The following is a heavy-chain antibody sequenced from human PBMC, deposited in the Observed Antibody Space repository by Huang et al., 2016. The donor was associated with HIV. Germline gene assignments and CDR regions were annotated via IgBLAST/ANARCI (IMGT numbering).Heavy chain of an antibody. CDR1: GGSISSSSYY. Sequence: QLQLQESGPGLVKPSATLSLTCTVSGGSISSSSYYWGWLRQPPGKGLEWIGSIYHSGTTYYNPSLKSRVTISVDTSRTQSSLKLSSVTAADTAVYYCAAHGRIVGIPAAPLRFDPWGQGTLVTVSS. CDR2: IYHSGTT. CDR3: AAHGRIVGIPAAPLRFDP. V-gene: IGHV4-39*01. J-gene: IGHJ5*02. D-gene: IGHD6-13*01.